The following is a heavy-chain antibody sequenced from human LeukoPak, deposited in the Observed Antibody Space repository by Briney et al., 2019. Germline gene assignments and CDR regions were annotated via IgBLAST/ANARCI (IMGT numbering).Heavy chain of an antibody. CDR2: INHVGSA. Sequence: SETLSLSCDVYGGSFSGYYWSWIRQPPGKGLEWIGDINHVGSATYNTSLKKRVTISVDTSKNHFSLTLSSVTTAETDVYFCARGQWALRFEPWGQGTLVTVSS. D-gene: IGHD1-26*01. V-gene: IGHV4-34*01. J-gene: IGHJ5*02. CDR3: ARGQWALRFEP. CDR1: GGSFSGYY.